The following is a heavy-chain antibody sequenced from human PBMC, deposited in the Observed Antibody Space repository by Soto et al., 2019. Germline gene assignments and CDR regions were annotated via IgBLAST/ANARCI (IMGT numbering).Heavy chain of an antibody. CDR2: ISAYNGET. V-gene: IGHV1-18*01. CDR3: ATDSSGRRRQDAFDI. Sequence: ASVKVSCKASGYTFTSYGISWVRQAPGQGLEWMGWISAYNGETIYAQKFQGRVTMTEDTSTDTAYMELSSLRSEDTAVYYCATDSSGRRRQDAFDIWGQGTMVTVSS. J-gene: IGHJ3*02. D-gene: IGHD3-22*01. CDR1: GYTFTSYG.